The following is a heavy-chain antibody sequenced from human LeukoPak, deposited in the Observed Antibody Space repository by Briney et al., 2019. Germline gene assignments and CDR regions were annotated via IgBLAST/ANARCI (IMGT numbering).Heavy chain of an antibody. CDR2: ISAYNGNT. D-gene: IGHD3-3*01. J-gene: IGHJ3*02. Sequence: ASVKVSCKASGYTFTSYGISWVRQAPGQGLEWMGWISAYNGNTNYAQKLQGRVTMTTDTSTSTAYMELRSLRSDDTAVYYCASPDPTRLRSLDDWAFDIWGQGTMVTVSS. CDR3: ASPDPTRLRSLDDWAFDI. V-gene: IGHV1-18*01. CDR1: GYTFTSYG.